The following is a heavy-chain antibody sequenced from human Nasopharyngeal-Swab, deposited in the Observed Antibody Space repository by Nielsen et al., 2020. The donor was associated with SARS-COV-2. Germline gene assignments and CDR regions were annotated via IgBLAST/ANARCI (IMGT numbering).Heavy chain of an antibody. CDR2: ISSSSSYI. CDR1: GFTFNNYN. D-gene: IGHD3-3*01. CDR3: ARDGLDYDFWSAYFMDV. V-gene: IGHV3-21*01. Sequence: GGSLRLSCAASGFTFNNYNFNWVRQAPGKGLEWVSYISSSSSYIYYADSVKGRFTISRDNAKNSLYLQMNSLRAEDTAMYYCARDGLDYDFWSAYFMDVWGQGTTVTVS. J-gene: IGHJ6*02.